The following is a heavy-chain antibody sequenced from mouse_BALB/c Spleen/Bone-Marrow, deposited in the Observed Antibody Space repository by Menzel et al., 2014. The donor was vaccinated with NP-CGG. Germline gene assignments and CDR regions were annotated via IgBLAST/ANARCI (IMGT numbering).Heavy chain of an antibody. J-gene: IGHJ2*01. Sequence: VQLQQPGAELVKPGASVKLSCSASGFNIKDTCIHWVKQRPEQGLEWIGRIDPANGNTKYDPKFQGKATVTADTSANTGYLQLSSLTSEDTAVYYCADLGDYWGQGTTLTVSS. CDR1: GFNIKDTC. CDR2: IDPANGNT. D-gene: IGHD4-1*01. V-gene: IGHV14-3*02. CDR3: ADLGDY.